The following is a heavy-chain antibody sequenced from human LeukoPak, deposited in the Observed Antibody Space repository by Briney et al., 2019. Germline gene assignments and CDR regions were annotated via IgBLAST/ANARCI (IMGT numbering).Heavy chain of an antibody. CDR1: GFTFSDYY. CDR3: ARALAYSSSWTVGY. D-gene: IGHD6-13*01. CDR2: ISSSGSTI. V-gene: IGHV3-11*01. Sequence: PGGSLRLSCAASGFTFSDYYMSWIRQAPGKGLEWVSYISSSGSTIYYADSVKGRFTISRDNAKNSLYLQMNSLRAEDTAVYYCARALAYSSSWTVGYWGQGTLVTVSS. J-gene: IGHJ4*02.